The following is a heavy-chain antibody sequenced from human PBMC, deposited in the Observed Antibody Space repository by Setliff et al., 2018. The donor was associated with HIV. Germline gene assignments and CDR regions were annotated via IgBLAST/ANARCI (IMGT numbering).Heavy chain of an antibody. V-gene: IGHV3-23*01. Sequence: GGSLRLSCAASGFTFSGSAMHWVRQAPGKGLEWVSAISGSGANTYYADSVKGRFTISRDNSKNTLYLQMNSLRAEDTAVYYCAKFFGGYGDYMGFDYWGQGTLVTVSS. CDR1: GFTFSGSA. CDR3: AKFFGGYGDYMGFDY. CDR2: ISGSGANT. D-gene: IGHD4-17*01. J-gene: IGHJ4*02.